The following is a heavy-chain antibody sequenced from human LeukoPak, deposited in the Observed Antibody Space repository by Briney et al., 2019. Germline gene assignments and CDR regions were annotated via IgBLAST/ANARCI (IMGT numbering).Heavy chain of an antibody. J-gene: IGHJ4*02. CDR1: GGSINNYY. Sequence: SETLSLTCTVSGGSINNYYWTWIRQPAGKGLEWIGRIYTTGNTKYNPSLKSRVTMSVDTSKNQFSLNLRSVTAADTAVYYCARAPYYDYVWGSYRRGYFDYWGQGTLVTVSS. CDR2: IYTTGNT. V-gene: IGHV4-4*07. D-gene: IGHD3-16*02. CDR3: ARAPYYDYVWGSYRRGYFDY.